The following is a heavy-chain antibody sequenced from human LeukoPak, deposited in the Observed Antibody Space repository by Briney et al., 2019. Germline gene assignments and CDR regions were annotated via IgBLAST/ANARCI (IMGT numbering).Heavy chain of an antibody. CDR3: ARVAVPGTYDY. Sequence: GGSLRLSCAASGFTFSEYAMHWVRQAPGKGLEWVAVISYDGRQKYYGDSVKGRFTISRDNPKNTLYLQMNSLRDDDTAVYYCARVAVPGTYDYWGQGTLVTVSS. D-gene: IGHD6-19*01. J-gene: IGHJ4*02. CDR2: ISYDGRQK. V-gene: IGHV3-30-3*01. CDR1: GFTFSEYA.